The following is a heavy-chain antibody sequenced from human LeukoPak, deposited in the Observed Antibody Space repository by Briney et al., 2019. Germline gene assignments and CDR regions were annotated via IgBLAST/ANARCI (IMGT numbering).Heavy chain of an antibody. D-gene: IGHD5-24*01. J-gene: IGHJ4*02. V-gene: IGHV1-2*02. CDR2: INPNSGGT. CDR3: ARGMATIIWAIDY. Sequence: GASVRVSCTASGYTFTGYYMHWVRQAPGQGLEWMGWINPNSGGTNYAQTFQGRVTITRDTSISTAYMELSRLRSDDTAVYYCARGMATIIWAIDYWGQGTLVTVSS. CDR1: GYTFTGYY.